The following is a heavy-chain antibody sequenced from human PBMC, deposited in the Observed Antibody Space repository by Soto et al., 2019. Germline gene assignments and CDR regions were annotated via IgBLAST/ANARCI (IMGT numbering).Heavy chain of an antibody. V-gene: IGHV3-48*01. Sequence: EVQLVESGGGLIQPGGSLRLSCAASGFTFSSYSMNWVRQAPGKGLEWISYISSSGINIYYADSVKGRFTISRDNAKNSLYLQMNSLRAEDTAVYYCARVYCSYVPRSDFWGQGTMVTVSS. CDR2: ISSSGINI. D-gene: IGHD1-26*01. CDR3: ARVYCSYVPRSDF. CDR1: GFTFSSYS. J-gene: IGHJ4*02.